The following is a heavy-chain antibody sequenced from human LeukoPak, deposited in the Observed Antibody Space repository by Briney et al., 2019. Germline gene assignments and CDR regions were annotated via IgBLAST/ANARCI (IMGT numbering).Heavy chain of an antibody. Sequence: GGSLRLSCVASGFTFSSYSMNWVRQAPGKGLEWVSSISSSSSYIYYAGSVKGRFTFSRDNAKNSLSLQMNSLRAEDTAVYYCARDGEVGVGRWFDPWGQGTLVTVSS. CDR2: ISSSSSYI. V-gene: IGHV3-21*01. CDR3: ARDGEVGVGRWFDP. D-gene: IGHD1-26*01. J-gene: IGHJ5*02. CDR1: GFTFSSYS.